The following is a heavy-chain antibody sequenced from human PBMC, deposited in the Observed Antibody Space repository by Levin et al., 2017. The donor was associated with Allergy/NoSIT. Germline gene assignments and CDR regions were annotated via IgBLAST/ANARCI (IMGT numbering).Heavy chain of an antibody. CDR1: GGSFSGYY. D-gene: IGHD6-6*01. CDR2: INHSGST. J-gene: IGHJ6*03. CDR3: ARGSIAARRRYYYYYMDV. V-gene: IGHV4-34*01. Sequence: SQTLSLTCAVYGGSFSGYYWSWIRQPPGKGLEWIGEINHSGSTNYNPSLKSRVTISVDTSKNQFSLKLSSVTAADTAVYYCARGSIAARRRYYYYYMDVWGKGTTVTVSS.